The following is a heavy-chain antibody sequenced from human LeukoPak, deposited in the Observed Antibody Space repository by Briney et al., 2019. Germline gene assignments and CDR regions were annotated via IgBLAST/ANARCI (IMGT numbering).Heavy chain of an antibody. D-gene: IGHD1-1*01. CDR2: IYYSGST. J-gene: IGHJ4*02. CDR1: GGSISGSSYY. V-gene: IGHV4-39*07. Sequence: SETLSLTCTVSGGSISGSSYYWGWIRQPPGKGLEWIGSIYYSGSTYYNPSLKSRVTISVDTSKNQFSLKLSSVTAADTAVYYCARYRLTKSDWGQGTLVTVSS. CDR3: ARYRLTKSD.